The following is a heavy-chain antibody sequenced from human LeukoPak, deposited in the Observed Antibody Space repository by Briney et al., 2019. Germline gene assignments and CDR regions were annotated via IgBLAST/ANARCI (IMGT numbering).Heavy chain of an antibody. CDR2: INTNGSST. CDR1: GFTFSRYW. D-gene: IGHD6-19*01. CDR3: AILGIAVAGTGY. Sequence: GGSLRLSCAASGFTFSRYWMHWVRQVPGKGLVWVSRINTNGSSTNYADSVKGRFTISRDNAKNSLYLQMNSLRAEDTAVYYCAILGIAVAGTGYWGQGTLVTVSS. J-gene: IGHJ4*02. V-gene: IGHV3-74*01.